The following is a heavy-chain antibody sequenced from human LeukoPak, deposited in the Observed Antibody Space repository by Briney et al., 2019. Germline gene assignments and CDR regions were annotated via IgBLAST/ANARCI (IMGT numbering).Heavy chain of an antibody. V-gene: IGHV3-30-3*01. D-gene: IGHD1-26*01. CDR1: GFTFSSYT. CDR3: ASSWELLY. J-gene: IGHJ4*02. CDR2: ISYDGSNK. Sequence: GRSLRLSCAASGFTFSSYTMHWVHQAPGKGLEWVAVISYDGSNKYYADSVKGRFTISRDNSKNTLYLQMNSLRAEDTAVYYCASSWELLYWGQGTLVTVSS.